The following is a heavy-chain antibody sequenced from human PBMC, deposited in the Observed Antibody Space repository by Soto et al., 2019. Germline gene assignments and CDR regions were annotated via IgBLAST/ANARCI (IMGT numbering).Heavy chain of an antibody. Sequence: EVQLVESGGGLVQPGRSLRLSCAASGFTFDDYAMHWVRQAPGKGLEWVSGISWNSGSIGYADSVKGRFTISRDNAKNSLYLKMNSLRAEDTALYYCAKDKYYGGEYYYYGMDVWGQGTTVTVSS. CDR1: GFTFDDYA. J-gene: IGHJ6*02. CDR2: ISWNSGSI. D-gene: IGHD4-17*01. CDR3: AKDKYYGGEYYYYGMDV. V-gene: IGHV3-9*01.